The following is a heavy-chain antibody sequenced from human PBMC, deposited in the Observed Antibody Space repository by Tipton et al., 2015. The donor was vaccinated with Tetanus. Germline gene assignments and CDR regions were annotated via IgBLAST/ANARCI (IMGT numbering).Heavy chain of an antibody. CDR3: ARDQGGGRVVRLNWFDP. J-gene: IGHJ5*02. V-gene: IGHV4-30-4*01. Sequence: TLSLTCTVSGDSLSNGDYYWSWIRQPPGKGLESIGYIYYSGSTFYNPSLSGRVTISVDTSKNQFSLKMNSVTAADTAVYYCARDQGGGRVVRLNWFDPWGPGTLVTVSS. CDR2: IYYSGST. D-gene: IGHD6-6*01. CDR1: GDSLSNGDYY.